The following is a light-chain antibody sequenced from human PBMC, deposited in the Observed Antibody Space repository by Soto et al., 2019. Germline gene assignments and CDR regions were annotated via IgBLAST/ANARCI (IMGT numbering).Light chain of an antibody. J-gene: IGKJ4*01. CDR1: QSISNY. V-gene: IGKV1-39*01. CDR3: QQSYGTPLT. CDR2: AAS. Sequence: DMEMTQSPSSLSASVGDRVTITCRASQSISNYLHWYQHKPGKVPKILIYAASSLQSGVPTRFSGSGSGTDFTLTINSLQPEDFATYYCQQSYGTPLTFGGGTKIEIK.